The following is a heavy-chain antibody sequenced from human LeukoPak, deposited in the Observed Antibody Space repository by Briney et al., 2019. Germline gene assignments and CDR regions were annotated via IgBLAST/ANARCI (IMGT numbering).Heavy chain of an antibody. CDR3: ARAGGIAEDWFDP. CDR2: IIPILGIA. J-gene: IGHJ5*02. CDR1: GGTFSSYA. D-gene: IGHD6-13*01. Sequence: GSSEKVSCKASGGTFSSYAISWVRQAPGQGLEWMGRIIPILGIANYAQKFQGRVTITADKSTSTAYMELSSLRSEDTAVYYCARAGGIAEDWFDPWGQGTLVTVSS. V-gene: IGHV1-69*04.